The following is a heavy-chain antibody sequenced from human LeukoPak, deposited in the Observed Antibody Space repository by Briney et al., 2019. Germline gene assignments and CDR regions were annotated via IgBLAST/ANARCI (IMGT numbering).Heavy chain of an antibody. V-gene: IGHV4-39*01. CDR2: IYYSEST. Sequence: PSETLSLTCTVSGAYISSSNYYWVWIRQPPGKRLEWIGSIYYSESTYYNPSLESRVTISVDTSKNQFSLKLSSVTAADTAVYYCARLGRFGELSGWFDSWGQGTLGTVSA. J-gene: IGHJ5*01. CDR3: ARLGRFGELSGWFDS. CDR1: GAYISSSNYY. D-gene: IGHD3-10*01.